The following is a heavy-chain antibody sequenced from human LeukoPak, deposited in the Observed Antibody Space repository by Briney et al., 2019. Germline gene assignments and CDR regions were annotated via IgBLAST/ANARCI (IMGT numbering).Heavy chain of an antibody. Sequence: GGSLRLSCAASGFTFSSYWMHWVRQAPGKGLVWVSRINTDGSNTGYADSVKGRFTISRDNAKNTVYLQINSLRAEDTALYYCARAMLDSSGRDYWGQGTLVTVSS. J-gene: IGHJ4*02. CDR1: GFTFSSYW. D-gene: IGHD3-22*01. V-gene: IGHV3-74*01. CDR3: ARAMLDSSGRDY. CDR2: INTDGSNT.